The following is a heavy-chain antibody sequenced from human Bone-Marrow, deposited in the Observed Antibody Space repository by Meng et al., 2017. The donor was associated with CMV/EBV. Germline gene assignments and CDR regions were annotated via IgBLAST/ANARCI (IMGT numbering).Heavy chain of an antibody. CDR1: GGTFSSYA. Sequence: SVKVSCKASGGTFSSYAISWVRQAPGQGLEWMGGIIPIFGTANYAQKFQGRVTITTDESTSTAYMELSSLRSEDTAVYYCARDTLLYYYGMDFWGQGTTVTVSS. CDR2: IIPIFGTA. CDR3: ARDTLLYYYGMDF. J-gene: IGHJ6*02. V-gene: IGHV1-69*05.